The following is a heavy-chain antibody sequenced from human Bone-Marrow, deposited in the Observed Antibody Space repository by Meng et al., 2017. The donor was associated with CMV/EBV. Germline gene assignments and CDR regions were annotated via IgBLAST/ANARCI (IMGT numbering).Heavy chain of an antibody. J-gene: IGHJ4*02. D-gene: IGHD2-15*01. CDR1: GFTFSSYG. CDR2: IRYDGSNK. V-gene: IGHV3-30*02. CDR3: ARDKIVVVVAATPYFDY. Sequence: GGSLRLSCAASGFTFSSYGMHWVRQAPGKGLEWVAFIRYDGSNKYYADSVKGRFTISRDNSKNTLYLQMNSLRAEDTAVYYCARDKIVVVVAATPYFDYWGQGTLVTVSS.